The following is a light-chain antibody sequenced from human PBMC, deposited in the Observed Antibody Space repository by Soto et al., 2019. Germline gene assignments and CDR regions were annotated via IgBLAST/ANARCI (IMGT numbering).Light chain of an antibody. CDR3: QQYNNWPPTWT. CDR2: DAS. J-gene: IGKJ1*01. CDR1: QTIGSN. V-gene: IGKV3-15*01. Sequence: EIVMTRSPVTLSVSPLEIATLPFMAIQTIGSNLAWYQQKHGQPPRLLIYDASTRATDVPARFTGSGSATEFTLTISSLQSEDFALYYCQQYNNWPPTWTFGQGTKV.